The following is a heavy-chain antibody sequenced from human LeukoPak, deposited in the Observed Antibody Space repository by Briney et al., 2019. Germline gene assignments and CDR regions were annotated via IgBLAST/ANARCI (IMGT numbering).Heavy chain of an antibody. D-gene: IGHD6-13*01. Sequence: GGSLRLSCVASGFTFSRYTINWVRQAPGKGLEWVSSISGSSSYIYYADSVKGRFTISRDNAKNSLYLQMNSLRAENTAVYYCAREAHTSSWPSPDAFDIWGQGTMVTVSS. CDR2: ISGSSSYI. CDR3: AREAHTSSWPSPDAFDI. CDR1: GFTFSRYT. V-gene: IGHV3-21*01. J-gene: IGHJ3*02.